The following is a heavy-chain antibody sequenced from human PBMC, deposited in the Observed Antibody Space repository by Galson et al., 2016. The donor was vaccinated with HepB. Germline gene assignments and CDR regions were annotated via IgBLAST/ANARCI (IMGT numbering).Heavy chain of an antibody. CDR2: AYHSGST. J-gene: IGHJ4*02. D-gene: IGHD6-19*01. CDR3: ARHVAVPGTRGFDS. Sequence: SETLSLTCTVSGDSMTGNWWSWVRQPPGQALEWIGEAYHSGSTHYNPSLNNRVTISLDTSNNQLSLELNLVTAADTAIYYCARHVAVPGTRGFDSWGQGTLVTVSS. CDR1: GDSMTGNW. V-gene: IGHV4-4*02.